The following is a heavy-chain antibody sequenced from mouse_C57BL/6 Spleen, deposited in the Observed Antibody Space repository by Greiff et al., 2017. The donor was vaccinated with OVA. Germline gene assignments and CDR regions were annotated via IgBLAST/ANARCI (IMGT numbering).Heavy chain of an antibody. D-gene: IGHD1-1*01. CDR1: GYTFTDYG. Sequence: VQLQQSGAELVRPGASVTLSCKASGYTFTDYGMHWVKQTPVHGLEWIGAIDPETGGTAYNQKFKGKAILTADKSSSTAYMELRSLTSEDSAVYYCTRVPAYGSSWAWFAYWGQGTLVTVSA. CDR3: TRVPAYGSSWAWFAY. V-gene: IGHV1-15*01. CDR2: IDPETGGT. J-gene: IGHJ3*01.